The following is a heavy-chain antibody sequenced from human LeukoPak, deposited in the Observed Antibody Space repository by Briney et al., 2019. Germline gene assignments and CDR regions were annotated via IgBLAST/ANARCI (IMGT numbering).Heavy chain of an antibody. CDR2: IIPIFGTA. Sequence: GASVKVSCKASGGTFSSYAISWVRQAPRQGLEWMGGIIPIFGTANYAQKFQGRVTITADESTSTAYMELSSLRSEDTAVYYCARVTGYCSSTSCRYTNYYYYYMDVWGKGTTVTVSS. CDR3: ARVTGYCSSTSCRYTNYYYYYMDV. CDR1: GGTFSSYA. J-gene: IGHJ6*03. D-gene: IGHD2-2*01. V-gene: IGHV1-69*13.